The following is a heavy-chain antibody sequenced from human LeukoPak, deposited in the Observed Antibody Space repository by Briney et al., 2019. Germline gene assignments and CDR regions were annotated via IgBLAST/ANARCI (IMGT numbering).Heavy chain of an antibody. CDR3: ARSANRGGSGWYYLDY. D-gene: IGHD6-19*01. V-gene: IGHV4-34*01. CDR2: INHSGST. CDR1: GGSFSGYY. J-gene: IGHJ4*02. Sequence: SETLSLTCAVYGGSFSGYYWSWIRQPPGKGLEWIGEINHSGSTNYNPSLKSRVTISVDTSKNQFSLKLTSVTAADTAVYYCARSANRGGSGWYYLDYWGQGTLVTVSS.